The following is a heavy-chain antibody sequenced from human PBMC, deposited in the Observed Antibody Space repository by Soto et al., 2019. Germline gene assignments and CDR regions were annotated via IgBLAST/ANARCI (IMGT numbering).Heavy chain of an antibody. CDR2: ISWNSGSI. V-gene: IGHV3-9*01. J-gene: IGHJ5*02. CDR3: ARDRDYSFWRGNYDR. CDR1: GFIFDDYA. D-gene: IGHD3-3*01. Sequence: EVQLVESGGGLVQPGRSLRLSCAASGFIFDDYAMHWVRQAPGKGLEWVSGISWNSGSIGYADSVKGRFTISRDNAKNSLYLQMNSLRPEDTALYYCARDRDYSFWRGNYDRWGQGTLVTVSS.